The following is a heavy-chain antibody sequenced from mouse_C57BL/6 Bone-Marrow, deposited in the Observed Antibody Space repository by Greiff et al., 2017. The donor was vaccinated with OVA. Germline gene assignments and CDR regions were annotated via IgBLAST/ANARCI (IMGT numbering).Heavy chain of an antibody. V-gene: IGHV14-4*01. J-gene: IGHJ2*01. D-gene: IGHD1-3*01. Sequence: EVKLMESGAELVRPGASVKLSCTASGFNIKDDYMHWVKQRPEQGLEWIGWIDPENGDTEYASKFQGKATITADTSSNTAYLQLSSLTSEDTAVYYCTTGGKEGGYWGQGTTLTVSS. CDR3: TTGGKEGGY. CDR1: GFNIKDDY. CDR2: IDPENGDT.